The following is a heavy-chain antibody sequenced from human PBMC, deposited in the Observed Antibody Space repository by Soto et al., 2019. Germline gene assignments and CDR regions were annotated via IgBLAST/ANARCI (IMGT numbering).Heavy chain of an antibody. CDR2: ISGSGGST. D-gene: IGHD4-17*01. J-gene: IGHJ3*02. V-gene: IGHV3-23*01. CDR1: GFTFSSYA. CDR3: AKFQNRQFYGDPYDAFDI. Sequence: EVQLLESGGGLVQPGGSLRLSCAASGFTFSSYAMSWVRQAPGKGLEWVSAISGSGGSTYYADSVKGRFTISRDNSKNTLYLQMNSLRAEDTAVYYCAKFQNRQFYGDPYDAFDIWGQGTMVTVSS.